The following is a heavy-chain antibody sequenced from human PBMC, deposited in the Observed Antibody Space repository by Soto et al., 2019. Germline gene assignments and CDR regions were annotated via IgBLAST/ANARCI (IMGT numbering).Heavy chain of an antibody. J-gene: IGHJ4*02. V-gene: IGHV4-59*08. CDR2: VYYTGTT. CDR3: ARLGGYYQAFDS. Sequence: SETLSLTCTVSGGSIIDYYWGWIRQPPGKGLEWVGYVYYTGTTKYKSSLKSRVTVSVDSSKNQFSLKLDSVTAADTAVYYCARLGGYYQAFDSWGQGTLVTVSS. CDR1: GGSIIDYY. D-gene: IGHD3-22*01.